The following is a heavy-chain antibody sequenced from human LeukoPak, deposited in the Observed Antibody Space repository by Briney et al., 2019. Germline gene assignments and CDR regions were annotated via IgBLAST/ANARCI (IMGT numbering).Heavy chain of an antibody. D-gene: IGHD6-13*01. CDR3: TRARSSWYLKY. V-gene: IGHV3-30*04. Sequence: GFLRLSCGGFGFTFSHYAMHWVRQAPGKGLEWVAVISHDGNDTYYADSLKGRFTISRGNSNNTLYLQMNSLRPDDTAVYYCTRARSSWYLKYWGQGTLVTVSS. CDR1: GFTFSHYA. J-gene: IGHJ4*02. CDR2: ISHDGNDT.